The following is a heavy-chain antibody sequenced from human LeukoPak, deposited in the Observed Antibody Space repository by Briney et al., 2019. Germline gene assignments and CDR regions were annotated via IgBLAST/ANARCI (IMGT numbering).Heavy chain of an antibody. CDR2: ISYDGSNK. CDR3: ARDGSTPWGYYMDV. D-gene: IGHD3-16*01. V-gene: IGHV3-30*03. J-gene: IGHJ6*03. CDR1: GFTFSSYG. Sequence: GRSLRLSCAASGFTFSSYGMHWVRQAPGKGLEWVAVISYDGSNKYYADSVKGRFTISRDNSKNTLYLQMNSLRAEDTAVYYCARDGSTPWGYYMDVWGKGTTVTISS.